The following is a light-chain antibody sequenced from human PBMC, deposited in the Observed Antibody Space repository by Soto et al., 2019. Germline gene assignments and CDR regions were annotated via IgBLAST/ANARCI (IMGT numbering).Light chain of an antibody. CDR1: QSVSSN. V-gene: IGKV1-39*01. J-gene: IGKJ1*01. Sequence: DIQMTQSPSSLSASVGDRVTLTCRASQSVSSNLNWYQHKPGKAPKLLIYDASTLQSGVPSRFSCSGSGTDFTITISSLQPQDFATYYCQQSYSSPWKFGQGTKVDIK. CDR2: DAS. CDR3: QQSYSSPWK.